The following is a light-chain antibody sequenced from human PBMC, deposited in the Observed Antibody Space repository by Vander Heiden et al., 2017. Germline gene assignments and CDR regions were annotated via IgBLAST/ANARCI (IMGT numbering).Light chain of an antibody. V-gene: IGLV2-14*01. CDR1: SSDISDYNY. CDR2: DVS. CDR3: SSYISNSVV. J-gene: IGLJ2*01. Sequence: QSALTQPASVSGSPGQSITIPCTGTSSDISDYNYVSWYQQHPGKAPKLIIYDVSNRPSGVSNRFSGSKSGNTASLTISGLQAEDEADYYCSSYISNSVVFGGGTKLTVL.